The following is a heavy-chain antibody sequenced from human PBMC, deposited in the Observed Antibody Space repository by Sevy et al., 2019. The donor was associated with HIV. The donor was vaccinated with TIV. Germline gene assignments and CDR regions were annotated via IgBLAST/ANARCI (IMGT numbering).Heavy chain of an antibody. CDR3: VKDVAYDNTYLDY. CDR2: VSGSGRST. V-gene: IGHV3-23*01. D-gene: IGHD3-22*01. CDR1: GFTFTSYA. J-gene: IGHJ4*02. Sequence: GGSLRLSCAVSGFTFTSYAMNWVRQAPGKGLEWVSGVSGSGRSTYYADSVKGRFSISRDNSRNTLYLQINSLRAEDTAVYYCVKDVAYDNTYLDYWGQGTLVTVSS.